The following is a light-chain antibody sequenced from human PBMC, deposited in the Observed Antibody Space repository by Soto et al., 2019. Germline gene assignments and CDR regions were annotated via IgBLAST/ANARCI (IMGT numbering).Light chain of an antibody. Sequence: DIQMTQSTSTLSASVGDRFTITCRASQSISSWLAWYQQKPGKAPKLLIYDASSLESGVPSRFSGSGSGTEFTLTISSLQPDDFATYYCQQYNSYPWTFGQGTKV. V-gene: IGKV1-5*01. CDR2: DAS. J-gene: IGKJ1*01. CDR1: QSISSW. CDR3: QQYNSYPWT.